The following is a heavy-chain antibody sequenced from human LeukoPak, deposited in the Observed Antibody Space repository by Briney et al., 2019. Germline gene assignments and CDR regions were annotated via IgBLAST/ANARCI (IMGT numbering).Heavy chain of an antibody. V-gene: IGHV4-59*12. CDR1: GGSISSYY. J-gene: IGHJ4*02. Sequence: PSESLSLTCTVSGGSISSYYWSWIRQPPGKGLEWVGYIYYSVSTNYNPSLKSRVSTSVDTSTKQLSLNMSSVTAAGTPVYYFVRAEDFWSGPRFDCWGQGTLVTVSS. CDR2: IYYSVST. D-gene: IGHD3-3*01. CDR3: VRAEDFWSGPRFDC.